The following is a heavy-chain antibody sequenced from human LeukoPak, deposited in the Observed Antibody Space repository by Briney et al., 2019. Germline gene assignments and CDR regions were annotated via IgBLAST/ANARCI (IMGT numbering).Heavy chain of an antibody. CDR3: AKERLPDRAFDI. Sequence: PGGSLRLSCAASGFTFDDYAMHWVRQAPGKGLEWVSGISWNSGSIGYADSVKGRFTISRDNAKNSLYLQMNSLRAEDMALYYCAKERLPDRAFDIWGQGTMVTVSS. V-gene: IGHV3-9*03. CDR1: GFTFDDYA. D-gene: IGHD4-11*01. CDR2: ISWNSGSI. J-gene: IGHJ3*02.